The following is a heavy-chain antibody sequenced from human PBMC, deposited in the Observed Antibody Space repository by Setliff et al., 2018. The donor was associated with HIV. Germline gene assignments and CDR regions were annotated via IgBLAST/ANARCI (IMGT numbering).Heavy chain of an antibody. J-gene: IGHJ4*01. V-gene: IGHV4-39*01. D-gene: IGHD3-22*01. CDR3: ARQVVEGKWYLDS. Sequence: SETLSLTCAVSGVSVNNDDDYWGWIRQPPGKGLEWIAIIHQSGTAHKRPSLKSRVTISIDTSENLFSLKLSGVTAADTAIYYCARQVVEGKWYLDSWGHGTLVTVSS. CDR2: IHQSGTA. CDR1: GVSVNNDDDY.